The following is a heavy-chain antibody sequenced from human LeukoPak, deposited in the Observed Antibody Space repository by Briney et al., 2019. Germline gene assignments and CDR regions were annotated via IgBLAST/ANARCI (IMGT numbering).Heavy chain of an antibody. D-gene: IGHD3-3*01. J-gene: IGHJ4*02. Sequence: ASVKVSCKASGGTFSGYAISWVRQAPGQGLEWMGGIIPIFGTANYAQKFQGRVTITADESTSTAYMELSSLRSEDTAVYYCARGKYDFWSGYYFDYWGQGTLVTVSS. CDR2: IIPIFGTA. CDR1: GGTFSGYA. V-gene: IGHV1-69*13. CDR3: ARGKYDFWSGYYFDY.